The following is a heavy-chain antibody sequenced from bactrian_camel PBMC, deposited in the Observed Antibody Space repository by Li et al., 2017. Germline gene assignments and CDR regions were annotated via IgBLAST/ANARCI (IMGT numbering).Heavy chain of an antibody. D-gene: IGHD5*01. V-gene: IGHV3S61*01. CDR3: AARFQGGFGYGGLCTDVPADFPY. CDR2: IGSSGST. J-gene: IGHJ6*01. Sequence: GGLVQPGASRRLSCEVSGFMFNDYGMGWFRQAPGKEREGVAIIGSSGSTGYADSVKGRFTIAKGQAKHTLYLQMNSLKPDDTATYYCAARFQGGFGYGGLCTDVPADFPYWGQGTQVTVS. CDR1: GFMFNDYG.